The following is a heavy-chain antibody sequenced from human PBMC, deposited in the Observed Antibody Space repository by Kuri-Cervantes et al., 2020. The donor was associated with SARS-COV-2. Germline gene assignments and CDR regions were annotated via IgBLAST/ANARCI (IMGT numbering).Heavy chain of an antibody. V-gene: IGHV3-23*01. D-gene: IGHD3-16*01. CDR2: ISLPGGDT. CDR3: ATVYTMGVSLD. J-gene: IGHJ4*02. CDR1: GFTFSSFA. Sequence: LSLTCAASGFTFSSFAMSWVRQAPGKGLEWVSSISLPGGDTNYADSVKGRFTISRDNSKDTLYLQMHSLRAEDTAVYYCATVYTMGVSLDWGQGTLVTVSS.